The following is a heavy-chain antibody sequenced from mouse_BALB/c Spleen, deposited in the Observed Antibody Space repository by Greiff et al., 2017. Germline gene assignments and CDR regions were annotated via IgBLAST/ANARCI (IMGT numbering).Heavy chain of an antibody. V-gene: IGHV1-7*01. J-gene: IGHJ3*01. CDR3: ASYEGFAY. CDR2: INPSTGYT. Sequence: VQRVESGAELAKPGASVKMSCKASGYTFTSYWMHWVKQRPGQGLEWIGYINPSTGYTEYNQKFKDKATLTADKSSSTAYMQLSSLTSEDSAVYYCASYEGFAYWGQGTLVTVSA. D-gene: IGHD2-3*01. CDR1: GYTFTSYW.